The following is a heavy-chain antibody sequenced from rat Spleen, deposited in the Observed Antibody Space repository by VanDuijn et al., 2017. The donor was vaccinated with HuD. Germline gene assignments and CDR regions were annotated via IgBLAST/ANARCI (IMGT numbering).Heavy chain of an antibody. D-gene: IGHD1-1*01. Sequence: EVQLVESGGGLVQPGRSLKLSCAASGFTFSNYYMAWVRQAPTKGLEWVAYISTGGDNTYYRDSVKGRFTISRDNAKNTLYLQMDSLRSEDTATYYCARDHYSVDVMDAWGQGASVTVSS. CDR2: ISTGGDNT. CDR1: GFTFSNYY. CDR3: ARDHYSVDVMDA. J-gene: IGHJ4*01. V-gene: IGHV5-25*01.